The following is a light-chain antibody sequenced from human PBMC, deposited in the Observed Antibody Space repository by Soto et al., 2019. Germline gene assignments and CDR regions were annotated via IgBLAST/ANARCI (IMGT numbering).Light chain of an antibody. Sequence: QSVLTQPASVSGSPGQSITISCTGTSSEVGGYNYVSWYQQHPGKAPKLMIYDVSNRPSGVSNRFSGSKSGNTASLTISGLQAEDEADYYCRSYTSSSTLVFGGGTQLTVL. CDR3: RSYTSSSTLV. CDR2: DVS. J-gene: IGLJ2*01. CDR1: SSEVGGYNY. V-gene: IGLV2-14*01.